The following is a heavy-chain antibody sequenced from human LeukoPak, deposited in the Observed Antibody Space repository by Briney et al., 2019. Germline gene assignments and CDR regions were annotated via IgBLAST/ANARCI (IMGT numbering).Heavy chain of an antibody. D-gene: IGHD5-18*01. Sequence: SVKVSCKASGGTFSSYAISWVRQAPGQGLEWMGGIIPIFGTANYAQKFQGRVTITTDESTSTAYMELSSLRSEDTAVYYCARGIQEEYYYHYYMDVWGKGTTVTVSS. CDR2: IIPIFGTA. V-gene: IGHV1-69*05. CDR1: GGTFSSYA. J-gene: IGHJ6*03. CDR3: ARGIQEEYYYHYYMDV.